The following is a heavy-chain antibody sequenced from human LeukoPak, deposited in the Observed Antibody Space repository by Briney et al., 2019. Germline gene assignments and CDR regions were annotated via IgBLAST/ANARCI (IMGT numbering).Heavy chain of an antibody. CDR1: GVTCSNAW. CDR2: INSKTDGGTT. J-gene: IGHJ4*02. CDR3: TTVKSPYIHITLIAVEDY. D-gene: IGHD3-22*01. V-gene: IGHV3-15*01. Sequence: PGGALRLSCGASGVTCSNAWMRWVRDAPGKVLEWVGGINSKTDGGTTDNAAAVKGRFIISRDDSDNTLYLQTNSLKPEDTAMYYCTTVKSPYIHITLIAVEDYWGQRTLVTVSS.